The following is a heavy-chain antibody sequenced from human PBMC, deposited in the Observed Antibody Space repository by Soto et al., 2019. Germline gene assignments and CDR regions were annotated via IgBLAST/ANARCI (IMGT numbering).Heavy chain of an antibody. V-gene: IGHV3-23*01. J-gene: IGHJ3*02. CDR3: AKGTNPGRKAAFDI. CDR1: GFTFSSYA. Sequence: EVQLLESGGGLVQPGGSLRLSCAASGFTFSSYAMSWVRQAPGKGLEWVSAISGSGGSTYYADSVKGRFTISRDNSKNTLYLQMNRLRAEETVVYYCAKGTNPGRKAAFDIGGQGTMVTVSS. CDR2: ISGSGGST. D-gene: IGHD1-7*01.